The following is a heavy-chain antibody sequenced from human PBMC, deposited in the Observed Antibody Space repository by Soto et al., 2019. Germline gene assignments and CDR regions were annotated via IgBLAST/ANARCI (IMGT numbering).Heavy chain of an antibody. CDR1: GFTFSSYS. V-gene: IGHV3-21*01. J-gene: IGHJ4*02. CDR3: ARGLPDGSGQYCDY. CDR2: ISSSSSYI. D-gene: IGHD3-10*01. Sequence: EVQLVESGGGLVKPGGSLRLSCAASGFTFSSYSMNWVRQAPGKGLEWVSSISSSSSYIYYGDSVKGRFTISRDNAKNSLYLQMNSLRADDTAVYYCARGLPDGSGQYCDYWGQGTLVTVSS.